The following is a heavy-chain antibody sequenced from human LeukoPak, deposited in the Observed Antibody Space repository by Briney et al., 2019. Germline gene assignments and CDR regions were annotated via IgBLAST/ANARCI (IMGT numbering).Heavy chain of an antibody. Sequence: SETLSLTCAVYGGSISSYYWSWIRQPAGKGLEWIGRIYTSGSTNYNPSLKSRVTMSVDTSKNQFSLKLSSVTAADTAVYYCARDGSGSYYNPNWFDPWGQGTLVTVSS. D-gene: IGHD3-10*01. CDR3: ARDGSGSYYNPNWFDP. CDR1: GGSISSYY. V-gene: IGHV4-59*10. J-gene: IGHJ5*02. CDR2: IYTSGST.